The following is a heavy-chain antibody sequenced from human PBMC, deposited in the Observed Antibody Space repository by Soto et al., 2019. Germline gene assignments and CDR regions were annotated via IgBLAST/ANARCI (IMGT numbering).Heavy chain of an antibody. CDR1: GGSISSSSYY. CDR2: IYYSGST. CDR3: ARTVLGPDILADQFVDYYYYMDV. J-gene: IGHJ6*03. D-gene: IGHD3-9*01. V-gene: IGHV4-39*01. Sequence: PSETLSLTCTVSGGSISSSSYYWGWIRQPPGKGLEWIGSIYYSGSTSYNPSLRRRVIMSVDTSKRQFSLQLKSVTAADTAIYYCARTVLGPDILADQFVDYYYYMDVRGQGTTVTVSS.